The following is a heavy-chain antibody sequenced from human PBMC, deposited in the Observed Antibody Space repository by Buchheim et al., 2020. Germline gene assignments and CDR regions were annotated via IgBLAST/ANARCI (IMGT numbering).Heavy chain of an antibody. CDR2: ISGSGGIT. Sequence: EVQLLESGGGLVQPGGSLRLSCAASRFSFINYAISWVRQAPGKGLEWVSAISGSGGITSYADSVKGRFTISRDNSKNTLYLQMNSLRAEDTAIYYCAKQVGATYYYYYTDVWGKGTT. V-gene: IGHV3-23*01. D-gene: IGHD1-26*01. CDR3: AKQVGATYYYYYTDV. J-gene: IGHJ6*03. CDR1: RFSFINYA.